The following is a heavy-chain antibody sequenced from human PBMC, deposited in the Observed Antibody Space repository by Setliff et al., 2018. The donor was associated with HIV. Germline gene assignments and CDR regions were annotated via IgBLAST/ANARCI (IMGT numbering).Heavy chain of an antibody. J-gene: IGHJ5*02. D-gene: IGHD1-26*01. CDR1: GGSFNGYY. CDR2: VNHSGST. V-gene: IGHV4-34*01. Sequence: SETLSLTCAVYGGSFNGYYWSWIRQPPGKGLEWIGEVNHSGSTNYNPSLKSRVTISVDTSKKQFSLKLSSVTAADTAVYYCARGVGGGSYFNWFDPWGQGILVTVSS. CDR3: ARGVGGGSYFNWFDP.